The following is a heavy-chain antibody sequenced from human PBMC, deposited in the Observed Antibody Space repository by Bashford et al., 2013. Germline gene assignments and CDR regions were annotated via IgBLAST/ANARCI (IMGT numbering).Heavy chain of an antibody. V-gene: IGHV3-11*01. CDR2: LVVVVVP. CDR3: ARDGYDSSGYPPH. D-gene: IGHD3-22*01. J-gene: IGHJ4*02. Sequence: RQAPTEGAWSGFHTLVVVVVPYTTQTLSKGRFTISRDNAKNSLYLQMNSLRAEDTAVYYCARDGYDSSGYPPHWGQGTLVTVSS.